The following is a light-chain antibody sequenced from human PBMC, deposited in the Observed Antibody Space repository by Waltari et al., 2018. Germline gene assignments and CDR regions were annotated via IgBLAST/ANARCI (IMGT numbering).Light chain of an antibody. V-gene: IGKV3-15*01. Sequence: EIVMTQSPATLSVSPGERATLSCRASQSVFSNVAWYQQKPGQAPRLLMYEASIRATGISAKFRGSGSGTEFTLTISSVQSEDFAVYYCQQYNRWPPITFGQGTRREIK. CDR1: QSVFSN. J-gene: IGKJ5*01. CDR3: QQYNRWPPIT. CDR2: EAS.